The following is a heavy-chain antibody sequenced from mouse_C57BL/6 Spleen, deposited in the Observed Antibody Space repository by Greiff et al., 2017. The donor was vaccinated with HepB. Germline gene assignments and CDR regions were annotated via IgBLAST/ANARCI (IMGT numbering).Heavy chain of an antibody. Sequence: QVQLQQSGPGLVQPSQSLSITCTVSGFSLTSYGVHWVRQSPGKGLEWLGVIWRGGSTDYNAAFMSRLSITKDNSKSQVFFKMNSLQADDTAIYYCAKKTYDYDSGWYFDVWGTGTTVTVSS. J-gene: IGHJ1*03. D-gene: IGHD2-4*01. CDR2: IWRGGST. CDR1: GFSLTSYG. CDR3: AKKTYDYDSGWYFDV. V-gene: IGHV2-5*01.